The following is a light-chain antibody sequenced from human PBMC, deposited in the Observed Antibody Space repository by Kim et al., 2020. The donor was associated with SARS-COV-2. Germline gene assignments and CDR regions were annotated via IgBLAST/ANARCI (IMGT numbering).Light chain of an antibody. CDR3: QQYGTSPRT. V-gene: IGKV3-20*01. J-gene: IGKJ4*01. Sequence: LSPGEGATLSCRSSQSVSTTYLAWYQKKSGQAPRLLIYGTSSRATGIPDRFSGSGSGTDFTLTISRLEPEDFAVYYCQQYGTSPRTFGGGTKVEI. CDR1: QSVSTTY. CDR2: GTS.